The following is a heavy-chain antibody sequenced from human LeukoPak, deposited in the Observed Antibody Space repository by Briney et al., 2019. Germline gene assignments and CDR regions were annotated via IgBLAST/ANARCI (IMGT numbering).Heavy chain of an antibody. D-gene: IGHD2/OR15-2a*01. J-gene: IGHJ3*02. Sequence: GESLKISCKGSGYSFTSCWIGWVRQVPGKGLEWMGIIYPGDSDTRYSPSFQGQVTISADKSITTAYLQWSSLRASDTAMYYCARPANRGDAFDIWGQGTMVTVSS. CDR3: ARPANRGDAFDI. CDR1: GYSFTSCW. CDR2: IYPGDSDT. V-gene: IGHV5-51*01.